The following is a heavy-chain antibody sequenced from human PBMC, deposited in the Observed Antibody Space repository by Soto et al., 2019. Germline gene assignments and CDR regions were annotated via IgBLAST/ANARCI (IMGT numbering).Heavy chain of an antibody. Sequence: PSQTLSLTCAISGDSVSSNSAAWNWIRQSPSRGLEWLGRTYYRSKWYNDYAVSVKSRITINPDTSKNQFSLQLNSVTPEDTAVDYCARDRYDDDDELFYFDYWGQGTLVTVSS. V-gene: IGHV6-1*01. CDR3: ARDRYDDDDELFYFDY. D-gene: IGHD3-3*01. CDR2: TYYRSKWYN. CDR1: GDSVSSNSAA. J-gene: IGHJ4*02.